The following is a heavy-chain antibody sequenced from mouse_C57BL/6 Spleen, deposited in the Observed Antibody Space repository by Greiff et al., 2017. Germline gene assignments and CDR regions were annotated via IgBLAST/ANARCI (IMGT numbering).Heavy chain of an antibody. CDR1: GFTFSSYA. CDR3: TGETTASSGAMDY. Sequence: EVHLVESGEGLVKPGGSLKLSCAASGFTFSSYAMSWVRQTPEKRLEWVAYISRGGDYIYYADTVKGRFTISRDNARNTLYLQMSSLKSEDTAMYYCTGETTASSGAMDYWGQGTSVTVSS. J-gene: IGHJ4*01. CDR2: ISRGGDYI. D-gene: IGHD1-2*01. V-gene: IGHV5-9-1*02.